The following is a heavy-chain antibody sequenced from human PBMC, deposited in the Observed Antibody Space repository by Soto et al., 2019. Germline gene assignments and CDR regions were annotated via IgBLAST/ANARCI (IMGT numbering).Heavy chain of an antibody. CDR1: GYIYTGYY. Sequence: ASVKVSCKASGYIYTGYYMHWVRQAPGQGLEWMGWINPNSGDTNYTQKFQGWVTMTRDTSISTAYMELSRLRSDDTAVYYCATSRISIAVAGETEYYFDYWGQGTPVTVSS. CDR3: ATSRISIAVAGETEYYFDY. J-gene: IGHJ4*02. V-gene: IGHV1-2*04. D-gene: IGHD6-19*01. CDR2: INPNSGDT.